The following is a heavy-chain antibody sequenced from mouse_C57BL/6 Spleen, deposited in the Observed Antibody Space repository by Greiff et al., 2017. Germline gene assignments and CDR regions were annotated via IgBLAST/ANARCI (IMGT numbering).Heavy chain of an antibody. Sequence: QVQLKQPGAELVKPGASVKLSCKASGYPFTSYWMHWVKQRPGQGLEWIGMIHPNSGSTNYNEKFKGKATLTVDKSSSTAYMQLSSRSSADSAVYYCAIAVRITSVYYYAMYYWGQLTSVTVSS. CDR2: IHPNSGST. CDR3: AIAVRITSVYYYAMYY. D-gene: IGHD1-1*01. CDR1: GYPFTSYW. V-gene: IGHV1-64*01. J-gene: IGHJ4*01.